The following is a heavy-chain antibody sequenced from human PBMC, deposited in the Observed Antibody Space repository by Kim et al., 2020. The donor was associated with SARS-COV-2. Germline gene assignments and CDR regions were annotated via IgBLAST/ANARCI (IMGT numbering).Heavy chain of an antibody. CDR3: ARHWVLCGGDCYFYPAYYYYGMDV. J-gene: IGHJ6*02. CDR2: IYYSGST. CDR1: GGSISSSSYY. D-gene: IGHD2-21*01. V-gene: IGHV4-39*01. Sequence: SETLSLTCTVSGGSISSSSYYWGWIRQPPGKGLEWIGSIYYSGSTYYNPSLKSRVTISVDTSKNQFSLKLSSVTAADTAVYYCARHWVLCGGDCYFYPAYYYYGMDVWGQGTTVTVSS.